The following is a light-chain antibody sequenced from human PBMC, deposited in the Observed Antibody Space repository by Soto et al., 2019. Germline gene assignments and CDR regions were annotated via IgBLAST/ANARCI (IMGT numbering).Light chain of an antibody. CDR3: QQRSNWQIT. J-gene: IGKJ5*01. V-gene: IGKV3D-11*01. CDR1: QYINTR. CDR2: QTS. Sequence: EIVLTQSPATLSSSPGDRVTLSCRASQYINTRLAWYQHRPGQAPRLLIYQTSIRAAGIPARFSASGTGTDFTLTISSLEPEDFAVYYCQQRSNWQITFGQGTQLEIK.